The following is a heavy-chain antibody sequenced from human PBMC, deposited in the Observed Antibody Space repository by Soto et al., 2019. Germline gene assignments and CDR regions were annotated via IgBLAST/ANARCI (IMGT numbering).Heavy chain of an antibody. CDR3: ARSSFLVINSRRYFDS. D-gene: IGHD3-22*01. V-gene: IGHV3-23*01. CDR1: GFTFSNYA. CDR2: ISGSGATT. J-gene: IGHJ4*02. Sequence: GGSLRLSCAASGFTFSNYAMTWVRQAPGKGLEWVSGISGSGATTRYRDSVQGRFTISRDTSKNTMYLQMDSLRAEDTALYYCARSSFLVINSRRYFDSWGQGTLVTVSS.